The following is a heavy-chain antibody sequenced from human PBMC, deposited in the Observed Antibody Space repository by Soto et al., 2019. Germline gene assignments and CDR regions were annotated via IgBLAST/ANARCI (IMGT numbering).Heavy chain of an antibody. CDR1: GGTFTSET. Sequence: QVQLVQSGPEVKKSGSSVKVSCKLSGGTFTSETISWVRQAPGQGLEWMGRIIPILGTGNYAQKFQGSITSTEDNTSNTGIMQLGSLTSEDTAVYFCVSEEGSYSMQTFALCNMVVWRKET. V-gene: IGHV1-69*08. D-gene: IGHD6-13*01. J-gene: IGHJ6*03. CDR2: IIPILGTG. CDR3: VSEEGSYSMQTFALCNMVV.